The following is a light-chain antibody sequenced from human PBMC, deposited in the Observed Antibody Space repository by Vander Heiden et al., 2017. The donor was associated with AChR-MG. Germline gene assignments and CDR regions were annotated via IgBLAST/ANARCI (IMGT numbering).Light chain of an antibody. CDR2: GKN. Sequence: SSELTQDSAVSVALGQTVRITCQGDSRRNYYASWYQQKPGQAPVLIIYGKNNRPSGIPDRFSGSSSGNTASLTITGAQAEDEADYCCNSRDSSGNHLVFGGGTKLTVL. CDR1: SRRNYY. CDR3: NSRDSSGNHLV. V-gene: IGLV3-19*01. J-gene: IGLJ3*02.